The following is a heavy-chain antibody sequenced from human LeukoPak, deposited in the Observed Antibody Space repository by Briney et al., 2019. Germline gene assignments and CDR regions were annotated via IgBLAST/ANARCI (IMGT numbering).Heavy chain of an antibody. CDR2: IWYDGSNK. CDR1: GFTFSSYG. CDR3: ARVGLDSSGSFDY. D-gene: IGHD3-22*01. V-gene: IGHV3-33*01. J-gene: IGHJ4*02. Sequence: GGSLRLSCAASGFTFSSYGMHWVRQAPGKGLEWVAVIWYDGSNKYYADSVKGRFTISRDNSKNTLYLQMNSLRADDTAVYYCARVGLDSSGSFDYWGQGTLVTVSS.